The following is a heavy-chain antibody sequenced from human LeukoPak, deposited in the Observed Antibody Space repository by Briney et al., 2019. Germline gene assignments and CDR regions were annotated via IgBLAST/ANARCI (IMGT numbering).Heavy chain of an antibody. D-gene: IGHD5-18*01. Sequence: PGGSLRLSCAASGFTFSSYYMAWVRQAPGMGLEWVGRSRNKGNGYTTEYAASVKGRLTISRDDSKNSVYLQMNSLKTEDTALYYCAAGYRYGPDAFDIWGQGTVVTVSS. V-gene: IGHV3-72*01. CDR1: GFTFSSYY. J-gene: IGHJ3*02. CDR2: SRNKGNGYTT. CDR3: AAGYRYGPDAFDI.